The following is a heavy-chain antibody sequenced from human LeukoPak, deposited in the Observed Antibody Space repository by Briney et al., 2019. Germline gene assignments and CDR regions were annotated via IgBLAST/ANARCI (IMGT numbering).Heavy chain of an antibody. Sequence: SVKVSCKASGGTFSSYTISWVRQAPGQGLEWMGRIIPILGIANYAQKFQGRVTITADKSTSTAYMELSSLRSEDTAVYYCARWITVVAALDAWGQGTLVTVSS. CDR2: IIPILGIA. J-gene: IGHJ5*02. D-gene: IGHD2-15*01. CDR3: ARWITVVAALDA. V-gene: IGHV1-69*02. CDR1: GGTFSSYT.